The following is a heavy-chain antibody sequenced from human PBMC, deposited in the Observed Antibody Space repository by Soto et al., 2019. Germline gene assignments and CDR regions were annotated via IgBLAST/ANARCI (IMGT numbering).Heavy chain of an antibody. J-gene: IGHJ5*02. Sequence: QVQLVQSGAEVKKPGSSVKVSCKASGGTFSSYAISWVRQAPGQGLEWMGGIIPIFGTANYAQKFQGRVTITADESTSTAYMELSSLRSEDTAXXXXXXVRAEYSSPRGWXXPWGQG. CDR2: IIPIFGTA. V-gene: IGHV1-69*01. CDR3: XXVRAEYSSPRGWXXP. CDR1: GGTFSSYA. D-gene: IGHD6-6*01.